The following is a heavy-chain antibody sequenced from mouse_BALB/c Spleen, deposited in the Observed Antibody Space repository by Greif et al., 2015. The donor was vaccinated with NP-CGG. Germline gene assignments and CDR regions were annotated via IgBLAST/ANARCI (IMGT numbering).Heavy chain of an antibody. D-gene: IGHD2-4*01. CDR2: INPYNDGT. Sequence: VQLQQSGPELVKPGASVKMSCKASGYTFTSYVMHWAKQKPGQGLEWIGYINPYNDGTKYNERFKGKATLTSDKSSSTAYMELSSLTSDDSAVYYCARPLYDFPYAMDYWGQGTSVTVSS. V-gene: IGHV1-14*01. CDR3: ARPLYDFPYAMDY. CDR1: GYTFTSYV. J-gene: IGHJ4*01.